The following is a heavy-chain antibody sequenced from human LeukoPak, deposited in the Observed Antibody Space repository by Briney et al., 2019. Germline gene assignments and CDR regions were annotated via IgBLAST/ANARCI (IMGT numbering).Heavy chain of an antibody. Sequence: GGSLRLSCAASGFTVSSNYMSWVRQAPGKGLEWVSVIYSGGSTYYADSVKGRFTISRDNSKNTLYLQMNSLRAEDTAVYYCARVAAAIYYYYGMDVWGQGTTVTVSS. CDR3: ARVAAAIYYYYGMDV. CDR2: IYSGGST. V-gene: IGHV3-66*01. J-gene: IGHJ6*02. CDR1: GFTVSSNY.